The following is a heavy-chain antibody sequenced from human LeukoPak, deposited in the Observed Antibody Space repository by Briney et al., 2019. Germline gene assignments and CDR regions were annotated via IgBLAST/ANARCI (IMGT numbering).Heavy chain of an antibody. CDR2: IKQDGSEK. D-gene: IGHD3-9*01. Sequence: GGSLRLSCVVSGFDFSGFSMSWVRQAPGKWLEWVANIKQDGSEKYYVDSVKGRFTISRDNAKNSLYLQMNSLRAEDTAVYYCATGLRYFDWLLYTHYWGQGTLVTVSS. CDR3: ATGLRYFDWLLYTHY. V-gene: IGHV3-7*01. J-gene: IGHJ4*02. CDR1: GFDFSGFS.